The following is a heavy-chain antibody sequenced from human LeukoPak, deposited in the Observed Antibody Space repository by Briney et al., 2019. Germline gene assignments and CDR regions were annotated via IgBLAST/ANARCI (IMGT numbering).Heavy chain of an antibody. D-gene: IGHD4-23*01. V-gene: IGHV4-61*02. CDR3: AREVVTGHYYYYYGMDV. CDR1: GGSISSGSYY. CDR2: IYTSGST. Sequence: SQTLSLTRTVSGGSISSGSYYWSWIRQPAGKGLEWIGRIYTSGSTNYNPSLKSRVTISVDTSKNQFSLKLSSVTAADTAVYYCAREVVTGHYYYYYGMDVWGQGTTVTVSS. J-gene: IGHJ6*02.